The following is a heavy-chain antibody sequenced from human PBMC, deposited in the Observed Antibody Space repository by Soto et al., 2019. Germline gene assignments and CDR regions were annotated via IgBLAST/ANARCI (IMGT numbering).Heavy chain of an antibody. D-gene: IGHD3-10*01. J-gene: IGHJ6*02. V-gene: IGHV3-23*04. CDR3: AKDRGVRGINYFDYGSDV. Sequence: EVQLVESGGGLVQTGGSLRLSCAASGFTFSAHAMSWVRQAPGKGLEWVSGISGSGGSKYYADSVRGRFTISRDNLDNTLYLQLTSLRADDTAVYYCAKDRGVRGINYFDYGSDVWGQVTTVTVS. CDR2: ISGSGGSK. CDR1: GFTFSAHA.